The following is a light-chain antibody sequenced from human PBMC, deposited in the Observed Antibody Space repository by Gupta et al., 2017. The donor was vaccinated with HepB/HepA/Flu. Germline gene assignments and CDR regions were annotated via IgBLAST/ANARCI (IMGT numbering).Light chain of an antibody. CDR2: DVF. CDR1: SSDIGAYNL. J-gene: IGLJ1*01. V-gene: IGLV2-8*01. Sequence: SAPPQPPPASGSPGPSVTISCTGTSSDIGAYNLVSWYQQHPGKAPKLIIYDVFQRPSGVPDRFSGSKSGNTASLTVSGLQAEDEADYYCFSYAGNDNWVFGGGTKVTVL. CDR3: FSYAGNDNWV.